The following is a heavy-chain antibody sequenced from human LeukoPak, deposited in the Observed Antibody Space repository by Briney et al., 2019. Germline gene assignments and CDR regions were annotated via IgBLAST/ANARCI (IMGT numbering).Heavy chain of an antibody. CDR3: AREDGYNFRVIDY. Sequence: PSETLSLTCTVSGVSISSYYWTWIRLPPGKGLEWIGYVYYSGSTNYNPSLKSRVSISVDTSKNQFSLNLSSVTATDTAVYYCAREDGYNFRVIDYWGQGTLVTVSS. CDR1: GVSISSYY. CDR2: VYYSGST. J-gene: IGHJ4*02. V-gene: IGHV4-59*01. D-gene: IGHD5-24*01.